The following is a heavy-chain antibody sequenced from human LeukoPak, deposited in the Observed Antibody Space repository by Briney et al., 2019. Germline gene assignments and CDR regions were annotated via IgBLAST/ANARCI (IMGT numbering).Heavy chain of an antibody. CDR3: ARSYQRGEYYFDY. D-gene: IGHD3-16*01. CDR2: ISSSGSGDNT. CDR1: GVTLITYA. Sequence: GGSLRLSCAASGVTLITYAMSWARQAPGKGLEWVSGISSSGSGDNTYYADSVKGRFTISRDNAKNSLYLQMNSLRDEDTAVYYCARSYQRGEYYFDYWGQGTLVNVSS. J-gene: IGHJ4*02. V-gene: IGHV3-23*01.